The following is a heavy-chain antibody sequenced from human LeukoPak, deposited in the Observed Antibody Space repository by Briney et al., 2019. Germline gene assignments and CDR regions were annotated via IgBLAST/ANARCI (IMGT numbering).Heavy chain of an antibody. CDR2: IITSGGST. CDR1: GFTYSSHA. D-gene: IGHD4-17*01. J-gene: IGHJ4*02. V-gene: IGHV3-23*01. CDR3: AKDRYGDYAFDY. Sequence: GGSLRLSCAASGFTYSSHAMSWVRQAPGKGLERVSSIITSGGSTYNADSVRGRFTISRDNSKNTLYLQLNSLRAEDTAVYYCAKDRYGDYAFDYWGQGTLVTVSS.